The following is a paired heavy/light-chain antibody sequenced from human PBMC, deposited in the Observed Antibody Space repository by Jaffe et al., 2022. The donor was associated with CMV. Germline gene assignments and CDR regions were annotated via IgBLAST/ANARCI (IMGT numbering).Light chain of an antibody. CDR3: QSYDSSNHWV. CDR2: EDN. V-gene: IGLV6-57*04. J-gene: IGLJ3*02. CDR1: SGSIASNY. Sequence: NFMLTQPHSVSESPGKTVTISCTRSSGSIASNYVQWYQQRPGSAPTTVIYEDNQRPSGVPDRFSGSIDSSSNSASLTISGLKTEDEADYYCQSYDSSNHWVFGGGTKLTVL.
Heavy chain of an antibody. Sequence: EVQLVESGGGLVKPGGSLRLSCAASGFTFSNAWMSWVRQAPGKGLEWVGRIKSKTDGGTTDYAAPVKGRFTISRDDSKNTLYLQMNSLKTEDTAVYYCSNDFWSGYYRPYYYYGMDVWGQGTTVTVSS. J-gene: IGHJ6*02. CDR2: IKSKTDGGTT. CDR3: SNDFWSGYYRPYYYYGMDV. CDR1: GFTFSNAW. V-gene: IGHV3-15*01. D-gene: IGHD3-3*01.